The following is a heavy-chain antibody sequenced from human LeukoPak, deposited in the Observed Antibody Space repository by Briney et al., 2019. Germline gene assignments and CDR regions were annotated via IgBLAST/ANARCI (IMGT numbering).Heavy chain of an antibody. CDR1: GFTFSSYG. V-gene: IGHV3-30*02. CDR3: AKDRRGGGDIVVVPATFQH. D-gene: IGHD2-2*01. CDR2: IRYDGSNK. J-gene: IGHJ1*01. Sequence: GGSLRLSCAASGFTFSSYGMHWVRQAPGKELEWWAFIRYDGSNKYYADSVKGRFTISRDNSKNTLYLQMNSLRAEDTAVYYCAKDRRGGGDIVVVPATFQHWGQGTLVTVSS.